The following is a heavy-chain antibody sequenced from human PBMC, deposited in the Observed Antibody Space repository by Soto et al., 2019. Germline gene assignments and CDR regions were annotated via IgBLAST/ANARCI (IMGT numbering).Heavy chain of an antibody. D-gene: IGHD1-7*01. V-gene: IGHV1-69*13. CDR3: ARYQLELSNVLFYYYGMDV. CDR1: GGTFSSYA. CDR2: IIPIFGTA. Sequence: GASVKVSCKASGGTFSSYAISWVRQAPGQGLEWMGGIIPIFGTANYAQKFQGRVTITADESTSTAYMELSSLRSEDTAVYYCARYQLELSNVLFYYYGMDVWGQGTTVTVSS. J-gene: IGHJ6*02.